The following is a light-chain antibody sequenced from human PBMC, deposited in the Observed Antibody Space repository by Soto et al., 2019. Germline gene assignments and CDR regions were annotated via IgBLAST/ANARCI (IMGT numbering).Light chain of an antibody. CDR3: QQYGPSTMYT. CDR1: QTVSSSY. V-gene: IGKV3-20*01. J-gene: IGKJ2*01. Sequence: EIVLTQSPGTLSLSPGERATLSCRASQTVSSSYLAWYQQKPGQAPRLLIYGASTRATGIPGRFSGSASGTEFTLTISRLEPEDFEVYYCQQYGPSTMYTFGQGTTLEIK. CDR2: GAS.